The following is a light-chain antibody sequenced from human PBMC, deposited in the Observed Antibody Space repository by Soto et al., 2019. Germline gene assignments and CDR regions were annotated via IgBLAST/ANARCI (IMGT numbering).Light chain of an antibody. CDR1: QRVSSGY. Sequence: EIVFTQSPCTLSLSPGERATLSCRASQRVSSGYLAWYQQKPGQAPRLLIYGASNRATDIPDRFSGRGSGTDFTLTISRLEPEDFAVYYCQQYGSSPPSSTFGQGTRLEIK. J-gene: IGKJ5*01. CDR2: GAS. V-gene: IGKV3-20*01. CDR3: QQYGSSPPSST.